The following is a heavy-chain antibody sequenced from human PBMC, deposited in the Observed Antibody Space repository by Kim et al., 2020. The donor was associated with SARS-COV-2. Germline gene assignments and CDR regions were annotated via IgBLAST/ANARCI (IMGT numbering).Heavy chain of an antibody. CDR3: ARDGGGRTVTTEIGY. D-gene: IGHD4-17*01. J-gene: IGHJ4*02. Sequence: ASVKVSCKASGYTFTGYYMHWVRQAPGQGLEWMGWINPNSGGTNYAQKFQGRVTMTRDTSISTAYMELSRLRSDDTAVYYCARDGGGRTVTTEIGYWGQGTLVTVSS. CDR1: GYTFTGYY. CDR2: INPNSGGT. V-gene: IGHV1-2*02.